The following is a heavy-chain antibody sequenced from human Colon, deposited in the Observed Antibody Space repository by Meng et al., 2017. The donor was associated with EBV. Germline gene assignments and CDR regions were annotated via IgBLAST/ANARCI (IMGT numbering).Heavy chain of an antibody. V-gene: IGHV4-34*01. CDR2: INHSGTI. J-gene: IGHJ5*02. Sequence: LQQWGAGLVKPSETLSLTCGVYGESLSGYYWSWIRQTPGKGLEWIGEINHSGTINYNPSLRSRVTISVDRSNNQFSLRLSSVTAADTAVYYCARGGGVIKGLVTWFDPWGQGTLVTVSS. CDR1: GESLSGYY. CDR3: ARGGGVIKGLVTWFDP. D-gene: IGHD2-8*01.